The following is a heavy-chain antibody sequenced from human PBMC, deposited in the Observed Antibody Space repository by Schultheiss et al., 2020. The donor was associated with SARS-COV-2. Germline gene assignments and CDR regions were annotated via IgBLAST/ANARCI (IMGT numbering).Heavy chain of an antibody. D-gene: IGHD3-3*01. V-gene: IGHV3-66*01. J-gene: IGHJ5*02. CDR3: ARELWSGPDKDWFDP. CDR2: FYSGGST. CDR1: GFTVSSNY. Sequence: GGSLRLSCAASGFTVSSNYMSWVRQAPGKGLEWVSVFYSGGSTYYADSVKGRFTISRDNSKNTLYRQMNSLRAEDTAVDDGARELWSGPDKDWFDPWGQGTLVTVSS.